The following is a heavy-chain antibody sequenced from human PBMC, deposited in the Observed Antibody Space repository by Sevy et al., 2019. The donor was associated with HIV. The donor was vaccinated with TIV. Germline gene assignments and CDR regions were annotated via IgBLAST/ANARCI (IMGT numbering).Heavy chain of an antibody. CDR1: GYIFTDYN. Sequence: ASVKVSCKTSGYIFTDYNINWVRQAPGQGLEWMGWISPHTGDTTYAQGFQERIVLTTDTAAATAYMDLRTLRSDDTAVYYCARAGSFYYGLNVWGQGTTVTVSS. V-gene: IGHV1-18*01. CDR3: ARAGSFYYGLNV. CDR2: ISPHTGDT. D-gene: IGHD3-10*01. J-gene: IGHJ6*02.